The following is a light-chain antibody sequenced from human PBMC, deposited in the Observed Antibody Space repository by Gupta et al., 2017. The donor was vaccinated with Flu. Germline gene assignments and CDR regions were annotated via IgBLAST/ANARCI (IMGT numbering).Light chain of an antibody. J-gene: IGKJ3*01. Sequence: EIVLTHSPATLSLSPGERATLSCRASQSVSSYLAWYQQKPGQAPRLLIYDASHRATGIPARFSGSGSGTDFTLTISSLEPEDFAVYYCQLRSNWPPGFTFGPGTKVDIK. V-gene: IGKV3-11*01. CDR3: QLRSNWPPGFT. CDR2: DAS. CDR1: QSVSSY.